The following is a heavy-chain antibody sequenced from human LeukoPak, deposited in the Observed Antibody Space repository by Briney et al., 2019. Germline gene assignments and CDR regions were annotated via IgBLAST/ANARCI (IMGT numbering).Heavy chain of an antibody. CDR1: GYTFTGYY. J-gene: IGHJ4*02. CDR2: INPNSGGT. V-gene: IGHV1-2*02. D-gene: IGHD3-9*01. CDR3: ARGRYDILILGDY. Sequence: ASVKVSCKASGYTFTGYYMHWVRQAPGQGLEWMGWINPNSGGTNYAQKFQGRVIMTRDTSISTAYMELSRLRSDDTAVYYCARGRYDILILGDYWGQGTLVTVSS.